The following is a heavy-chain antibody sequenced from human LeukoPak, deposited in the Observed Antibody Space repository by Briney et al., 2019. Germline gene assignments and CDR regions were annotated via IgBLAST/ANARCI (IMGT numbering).Heavy chain of an antibody. CDR3: TTDRGYYYDSSGYYPIKD. J-gene: IGHJ4*02. D-gene: IGHD3-22*01. CDR1: GFTFSNAW. Sequence: RPGGSLRLSCAASGFTFSNAWMSWVRQAPGKGLEWVGRIKSKTDGGTTDYAAPVKGRFTISRDDSKNTLYLQMNSLKTKDTAVYYCTTDRGYYYDSSGYYPIKDWGQGTLVTVSS. CDR2: IKSKTDGGTT. V-gene: IGHV3-15*01.